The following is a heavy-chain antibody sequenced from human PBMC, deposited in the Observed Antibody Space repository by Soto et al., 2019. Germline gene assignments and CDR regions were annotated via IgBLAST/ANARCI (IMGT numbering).Heavy chain of an antibody. CDR3: ARGDSPYVWFNEF. Sequence: QEQLVQSGAEVKRPGSSVKVSCKDSGGLFSSYAISWVRQAPGQGLEWKGGIIPVFGTPYYAQKFQGRVTISADESTNTAYMDLSSLTSEDTAMYYCARGDSPYVWFNEFWGQGSRVTVSS. J-gene: IGHJ4*02. CDR2: IIPVFGTP. D-gene: IGHD3-16*01. V-gene: IGHV1-69*01. CDR1: GGLFSSYA.